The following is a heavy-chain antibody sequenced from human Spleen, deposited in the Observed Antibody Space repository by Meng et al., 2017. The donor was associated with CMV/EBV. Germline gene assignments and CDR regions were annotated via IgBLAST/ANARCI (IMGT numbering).Heavy chain of an antibody. CDR1: GGSLTSNRW. CDR2: LYHSGST. CDR3: ARSLAITTESDNWFDP. J-gene: IGHJ5*02. D-gene: IGHD4-11*01. Sequence: SGGSLTSNRWWRWVRQPPGKGLEWIGDLYHSGSTNYSPSLKSRVTISADKSKNQFSLKLTSVTAADTAVYYCARSLAITTESDNWFDPWGQGTLVTVSS. V-gene: IGHV4-4*02.